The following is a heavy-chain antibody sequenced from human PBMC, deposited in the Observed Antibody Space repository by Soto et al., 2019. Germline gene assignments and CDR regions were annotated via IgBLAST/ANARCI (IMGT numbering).Heavy chain of an antibody. J-gene: IGHJ4*02. V-gene: IGHV1-2*02. CDR1: GYTFTGHY. CDR2: IGPETGAT. CDR3: GRGRSGQIVVFY. D-gene: IGHD1-26*01. Sequence: ASVKVSCKASGYTFTGHYIHWVRQAPEQGPEWMGEIGPETGATRYAQRFQGRVTMTRDMSITTVYMELNNLSPDDTAVYYCGRGRSGQIVVFYWGQGTPVTVSS.